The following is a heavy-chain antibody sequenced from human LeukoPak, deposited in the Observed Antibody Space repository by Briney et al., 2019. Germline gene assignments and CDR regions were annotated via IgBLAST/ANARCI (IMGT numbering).Heavy chain of an antibody. CDR2: IKQDGSEK. Sequence: GGSLRLSCAASGFTFSTSWMSWVRQAPGKGLEWVANIKQDGSEKYYVDSVKGRFTISRDNAMNSLYLQMNSLRAEDTAVYYCTTRDTTGSYGHIWGQGTMVTVSS. CDR1: GFTFSTSW. V-gene: IGHV3-7*01. CDR3: TTRDTTGSYGHI. D-gene: IGHD1-26*01. J-gene: IGHJ3*02.